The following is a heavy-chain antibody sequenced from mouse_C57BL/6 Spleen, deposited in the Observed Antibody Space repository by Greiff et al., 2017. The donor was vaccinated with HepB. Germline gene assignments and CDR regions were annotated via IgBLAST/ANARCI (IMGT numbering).Heavy chain of an antibody. D-gene: IGHD2-3*01. CDR1: GYTFTDYN. V-gene: IGHV1-18*01. Sequence: VQLKESGPELVKPGASVKIPCKASGYTFTDYNMDWVKQSHGKSLEWIGDINPNNGGTIYNQKFKGKATLTVDKSSSTAYMELRSLTSEDTAVYYCARFVDGLYYFDYWGQGTTLTVSS. CDR2: INPNNGGT. J-gene: IGHJ2*01. CDR3: ARFVDGLYYFDY.